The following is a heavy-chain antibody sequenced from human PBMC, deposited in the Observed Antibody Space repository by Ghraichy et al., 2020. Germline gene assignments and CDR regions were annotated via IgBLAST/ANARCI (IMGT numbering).Heavy chain of an antibody. Sequence: GGSLRLSCAASGFTFSSYAMSWVRQAPGRGLEWVSAISGSDGTTYYADSAKGRFTISRDNSKNTLYLQMKSLRADDTAIYYCARAILGYCSSISCSTYDYWGQVTLVTVSS. D-gene: IGHD2-2*01. CDR2: ISGSDGTT. CDR3: ARAILGYCSSISCSTYDY. J-gene: IGHJ4*02. V-gene: IGHV3-23*01. CDR1: GFTFSSYA.